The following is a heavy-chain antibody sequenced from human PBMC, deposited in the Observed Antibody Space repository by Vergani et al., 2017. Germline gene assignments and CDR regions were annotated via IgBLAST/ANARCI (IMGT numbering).Heavy chain of an antibody. CDR2: IIPIFGTA. Sequence: QVQLVQSGAEVKKPGSSVKVSCKASGGTFSSYAISWVRQAPGQGLEWMGGIIPIFGTANYAQKFQGRVTITADDSPSTAYMELSSLRSEDTAVYYCARAIFGVVICVYNWFDPWGQGTLVTVSS. CDR3: ARAIFGVVICVYNWFDP. CDR1: GGTFSSYA. J-gene: IGHJ5*02. D-gene: IGHD3-3*01. V-gene: IGHV1-69*01.